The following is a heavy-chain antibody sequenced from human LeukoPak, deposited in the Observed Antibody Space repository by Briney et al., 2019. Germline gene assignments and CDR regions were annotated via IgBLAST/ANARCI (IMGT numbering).Heavy chain of an antibody. CDR1: GYTFTIYD. V-gene: IGHV1-8*01. J-gene: IGHJ5*02. CDR3: ARGRFYDFWSGYYAGNWFDP. D-gene: IGHD3-3*01. Sequence: ASVKVSCKASGYTFTIYDINWLRQATGQGLEWMGWMNPNSGNTGYAQKFQGRVTMTRNTSISTAYMELSSLRSEDTAVYYCARGRFYDFWSGYYAGNWFDPWGQGTLVTVSS. CDR2: MNPNSGNT.